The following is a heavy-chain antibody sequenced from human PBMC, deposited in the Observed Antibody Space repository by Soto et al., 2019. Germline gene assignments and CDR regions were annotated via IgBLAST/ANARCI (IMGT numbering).Heavy chain of an antibody. V-gene: IGHV1-3*01. CDR2: INAGNGRE. D-gene: IGHD3-10*01. Sequence: QVQLEQSGAEVKKPGASVKVSCKTSGYTFTSYTLHWVRQAPGQGLEWMGWINAGNGREKYSQRFQDRVSLSTDKSPTPAYRELRSLRSEDTTMFYCARGGGWVGEASFDSWGQGTLVTVSS. CDR1: GYTFTSYT. CDR3: ARGGGWVGEASFDS. J-gene: IGHJ4*02.